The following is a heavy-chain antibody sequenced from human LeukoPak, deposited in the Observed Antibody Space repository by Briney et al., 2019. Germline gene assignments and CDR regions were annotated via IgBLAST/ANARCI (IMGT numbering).Heavy chain of an antibody. J-gene: IGHJ5*02. CDR3: ARDKSSSREAFDP. Sequence: SETLSLTCTVSGDSISTYYWSWIRQPPGKRLEWIGYIDYSGSINYNPSLKSRLTISVDTSKNQFSLNLSSVTAADTAVYYCARDKSSSREAFDPWGQGALVTVSS. CDR1: GDSISTYY. V-gene: IGHV4-59*01. CDR2: IDYSGSI. D-gene: IGHD6-13*01.